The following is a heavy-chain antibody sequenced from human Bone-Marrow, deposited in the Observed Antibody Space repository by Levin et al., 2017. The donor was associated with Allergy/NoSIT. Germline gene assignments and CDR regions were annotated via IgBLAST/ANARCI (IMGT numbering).Heavy chain of an antibody. J-gene: IGHJ6*02. CDR2: ISSRGNPT. CDR1: GFSLNIHD. V-gene: IGHV3-48*03. D-gene: IGHD6-25*01. Sequence: LSLTCAASGFSLNIHDMNWVRQAPGMRPEWIAYISSRGNPTYYADSVVGRFTISRDNAENSLYLQMNSLTVDDTGVYFCARTLYGGYPYFYGLDVWGQGTTVTVSS. CDR3: ARTLYGGYPYFYGLDV.